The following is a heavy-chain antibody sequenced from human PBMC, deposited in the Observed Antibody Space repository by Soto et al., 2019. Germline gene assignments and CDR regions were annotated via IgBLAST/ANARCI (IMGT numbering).Heavy chain of an antibody. CDR1: GVSFIGYY. J-gene: IGHJ4*02. CDR2: INHSGST. D-gene: IGHD3-9*01. Sequence: SETLSLTCAVYGVSFIGYYWSWIRQPPGKGLEWIGEINHSGSTNYNPSLKSRVTISVDTSKNQFSLKLSSVTAADTAVYYCARGVDILTGYYYDYWGQGTLVTVSS. V-gene: IGHV4-34*01. CDR3: ARGVDILTGYYYDY.